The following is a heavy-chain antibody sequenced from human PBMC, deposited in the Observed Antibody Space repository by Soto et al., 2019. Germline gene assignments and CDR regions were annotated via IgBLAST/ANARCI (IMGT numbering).Heavy chain of an antibody. CDR3: AKDRGIAAAAYEYYYYYGMDV. D-gene: IGHD6-13*01. CDR1: GFTFSSYG. J-gene: IGHJ6*02. Sequence: GGSLRLSCAASGFTFSSYGMHWVRQAPGKGLEWVAVISYDGSNKYYADSVKGRFTISRDNSKNTLYLQMNSLRAEDTAVYYCAKDRGIAAAAYEYYYYYGMDVWGQGTTVTVSS. CDR2: ISYDGSNK. V-gene: IGHV3-30*18.